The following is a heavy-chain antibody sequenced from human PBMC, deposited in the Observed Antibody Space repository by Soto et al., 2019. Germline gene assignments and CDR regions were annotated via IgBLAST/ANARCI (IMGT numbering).Heavy chain of an antibody. J-gene: IGHJ4*02. Sequence: QLQLQESGPGLVKPSETLSLTCTVSGGSISSSSYYWGWIRQPPGKGLEWIGSIYYSGSTYYNPSLKSRVTISVDTSKNQFSLKLSSVTAADTAVYYCARHTYYYGSGSYRFDYWGQGTLVTVSS. V-gene: IGHV4-39*01. CDR2: IYYSGST. CDR1: GGSISSSSYY. CDR3: ARHTYYYGSGSYRFDY. D-gene: IGHD3-10*01.